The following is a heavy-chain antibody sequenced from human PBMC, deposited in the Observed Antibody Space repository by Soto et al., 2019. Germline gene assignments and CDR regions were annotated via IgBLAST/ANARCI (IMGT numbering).Heavy chain of an antibody. CDR3: ASVGMGSPDYYGMDV. D-gene: IGHD1-26*01. Sequence: SETLSLTCAVYGGSFSGYYWSWIRQPPGKGLEWIGEINHSGSTNYNPSLKSRVTISVDTSKNQFSLKLSSVTAADTAVYYCASVGMGSPDYYGMDVWGQGTTVTVSS. V-gene: IGHV4-34*01. J-gene: IGHJ6*02. CDR1: GGSFSGYY. CDR2: INHSGST.